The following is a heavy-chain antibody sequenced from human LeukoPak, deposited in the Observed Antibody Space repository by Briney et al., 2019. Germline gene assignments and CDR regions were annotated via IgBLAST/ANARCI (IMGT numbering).Heavy chain of an antibody. CDR2: IRHDGNNK. Sequence: GGSLRLSCAASRFTFSSFGMHWVRQAPGKGLEWVAFIRHDGNNKYYADSVKGRFTISRDNSKNTLYLQMNSLRAEDTAVYYCAKDWSRTFDYWGQGTLVTVSS. CDR3: AKDWSRTFDY. V-gene: IGHV3-30*02. CDR1: RFTFSSFG. D-gene: IGHD3-3*01. J-gene: IGHJ4*02.